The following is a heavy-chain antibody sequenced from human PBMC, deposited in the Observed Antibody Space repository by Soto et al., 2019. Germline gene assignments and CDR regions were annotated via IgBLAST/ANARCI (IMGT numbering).Heavy chain of an antibody. CDR1: GFTFSSYG. D-gene: IGHD6-19*01. Sequence: QVQLVESGGGVVQPGRSLRLSCAASGFTFSSYGMHWVRQAPGKGLEWVAVIWYDGSNKYYAVSVKGRFTISRDNSKNTLYLQVNSLRAEDTAVYYWARDRGIAVAGTAVSPGYYFDYWGQGTLVTVSS. V-gene: IGHV3-33*01. CDR2: IWYDGSNK. J-gene: IGHJ4*02. CDR3: ARDRGIAVAGTAVSPGYYFDY.